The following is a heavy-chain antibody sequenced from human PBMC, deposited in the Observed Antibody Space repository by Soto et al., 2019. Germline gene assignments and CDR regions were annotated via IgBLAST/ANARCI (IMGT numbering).Heavy chain of an antibody. CDR2: ISYSGST. CDR1: GGSISSSGSY. D-gene: IGHD3-10*01. CDR3: ARRYSYGSGKYGMDV. J-gene: IGHJ6*02. Sequence: PSETLSLTCTVSGGSISSSGSYWGWIRQSPGKGLEWIGTISYSGSTYYNPSFNSRVTISVDTSKNQFSLNLSSVTAADTAVYRRARRYSYGSGKYGMDVGGQGTTVTVSS. V-gene: IGHV4-39*01.